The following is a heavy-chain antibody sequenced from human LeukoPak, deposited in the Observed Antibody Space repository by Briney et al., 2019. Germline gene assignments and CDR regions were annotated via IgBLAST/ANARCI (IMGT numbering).Heavy chain of an antibody. CDR3: ARQEGDYVDH. V-gene: IGHV4-34*01. CDR1: GGSFSGYY. Sequence: SETLSLTCAVSGGSFSGYYWSWIRQPPGKGXXWIGEINHSGSTNYNPSLKSRVTISVETSKNQFSVNLSSVTAADTAVYYCARQEGDYVDHWGQGTLVTVSS. CDR2: INHSGST. J-gene: IGHJ4*02.